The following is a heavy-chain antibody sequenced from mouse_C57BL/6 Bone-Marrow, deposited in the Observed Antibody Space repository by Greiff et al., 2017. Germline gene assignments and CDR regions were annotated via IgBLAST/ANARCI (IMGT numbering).Heavy chain of an antibody. D-gene: IGHD1-1*01. V-gene: IGHV1-54*01. CDR3: ARSYYGWFAY. Sequence: VQLVESGAELVRPGTSVKVSCKASGYAFTNYLIEWVKQRPGQGLEWIGVINPGSGGTNYNEKFKGKETLTADKSPSSAYMQRSSLTSEDTSFYFRARSYYGWFAYWGQGTLVTVAA. CDR1: GYAFTNYL. J-gene: IGHJ3*01. CDR2: INPGSGGT.